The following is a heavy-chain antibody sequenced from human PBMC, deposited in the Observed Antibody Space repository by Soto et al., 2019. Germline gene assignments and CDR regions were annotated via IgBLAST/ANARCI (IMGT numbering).Heavy chain of an antibody. Sequence: GESLKISCKGSGYSFTSYWISWVRQMPGKGLEWMGRIDPSDSYTNYSPSFQGHVTISADKSISTAYLQWSSLKASDTAMYHCARLAVPAAMFYYRMDVCAQGTTVTVSS. V-gene: IGHV5-10-1*01. CDR2: IDPSDSYT. J-gene: IGHJ6*02. D-gene: IGHD2-2*01. CDR1: GYSFTSYW. CDR3: ARLAVPAAMFYYRMDV.